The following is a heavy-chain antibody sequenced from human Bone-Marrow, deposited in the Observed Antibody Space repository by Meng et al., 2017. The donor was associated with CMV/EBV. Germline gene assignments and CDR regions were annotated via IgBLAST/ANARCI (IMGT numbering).Heavy chain of an antibody. J-gene: IGHJ6*02. CDR3: ARALAVAGNYYYYGMDV. D-gene: IGHD6-19*01. CDR2: IRSNGGST. CDR1: GFTFSSYA. Sequence: GESLKISCAVSGFTFSSYAMHWVCQAPGKGLEYVSAIRSNGGSTYYADSVKGRFTISRDNSKNTLYLQMGSLRAADMAVYYCARALAVAGNYYYYGMDVWGQGTTVTVSS. V-gene: IGHV3-64*02.